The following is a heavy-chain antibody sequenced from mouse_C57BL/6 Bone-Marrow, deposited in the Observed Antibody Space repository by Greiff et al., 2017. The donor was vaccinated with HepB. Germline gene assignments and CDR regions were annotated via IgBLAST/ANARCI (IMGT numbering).Heavy chain of an antibody. CDR3: ARPLNWDGAWFAY. V-gene: IGHV1-69*01. J-gene: IGHJ3*01. CDR2: IDPSDSYT. D-gene: IGHD4-1*01. Sequence: QVQLQQPGAELVMPGASVKLSCKASGYTFTSYWMHWVKQRPGQGLEWIGEIDPSDSYTNYNQKFKGKSTLTVDKSSSTAYMQLSSLTSEDSAVYYCARPLNWDGAWFAYWGQGTLVTVSA. CDR1: GYTFTSYW.